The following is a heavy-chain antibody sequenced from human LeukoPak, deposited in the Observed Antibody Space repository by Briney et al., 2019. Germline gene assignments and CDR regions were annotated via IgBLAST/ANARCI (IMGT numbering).Heavy chain of an antibody. CDR3: ARVRGYSYGIFDY. CDR2: IKQDGSEK. J-gene: IGHJ4*02. V-gene: IGHV3-7*01. D-gene: IGHD5-18*01. Sequence: PGGSLRLSCAASGFTFSSYWMSWVRQAPGKGLEWVANIKQDGSEKYYVDSVKGRFTISRDNAKNSLYLQMNSLRAEDTAVYYCARVRGYSYGIFDYWGQGTLVTVSS. CDR1: GFTFSSYW.